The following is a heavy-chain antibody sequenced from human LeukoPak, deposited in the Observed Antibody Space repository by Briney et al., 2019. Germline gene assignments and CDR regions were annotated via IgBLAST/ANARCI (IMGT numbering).Heavy chain of an antibody. Sequence: GGSLRLSCAASGFTFSSYAMRWVRQAPGGGLEWVSAISGSGGSTYYADSVKGRLTISRDNSKNTLYLQMNSLRAEDTAVYYCAKDKVVITTSSFDYWGQGTLVTVSS. CDR2: ISGSGGST. CDR1: GFTFSSYA. V-gene: IGHV3-23*01. D-gene: IGHD3-22*01. CDR3: AKDKVVITTSSFDY. J-gene: IGHJ4*02.